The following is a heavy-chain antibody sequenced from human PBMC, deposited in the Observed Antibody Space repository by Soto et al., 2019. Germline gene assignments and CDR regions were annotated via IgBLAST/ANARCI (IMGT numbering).Heavy chain of an antibody. V-gene: IGHV4-30-4*01. CDR3: ARAGFSYGHLLF. Sequence: SETLSLTCNVSGGPIKTGDYYWNWIRQPPGKGLEWIGYVFYSGATNYSPSLKGRAAISMDTSKNQFSLSLTSVTAADTAVYYCARAGFSYGHLLFWGQGTLVTVSS. CDR2: VFYSGAT. D-gene: IGHD3-10*01. CDR1: GGPIKTGDYY. J-gene: IGHJ4*02.